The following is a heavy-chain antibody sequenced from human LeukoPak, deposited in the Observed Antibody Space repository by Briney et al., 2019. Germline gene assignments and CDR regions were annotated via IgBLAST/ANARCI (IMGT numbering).Heavy chain of an antibody. CDR3: ARHYDFWSGYYYYMDV. Sequence: SETLSLTCAVYGASFSGYYWSWIRQSPGKGLEWIGEIFHSGATIYNPSLKSRVTMSVDTSKNRFSLRLSSVTAADTAVYYCARHYDFWSGYYYYMDVWGKGTTVTVSS. CDR2: IFHSGAT. D-gene: IGHD3-3*01. J-gene: IGHJ6*03. V-gene: IGHV4-34*12. CDR1: GASFSGYY.